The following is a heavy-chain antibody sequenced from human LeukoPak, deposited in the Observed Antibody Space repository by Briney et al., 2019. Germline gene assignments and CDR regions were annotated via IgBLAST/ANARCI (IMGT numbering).Heavy chain of an antibody. CDR1: GFTFDDYD. V-gene: IGHV3-20*04. J-gene: IGHJ4*02. CDR3: ARGLMGGYPRFDY. CDR2: INRNGGST. D-gene: IGHD2-8*01. Sequence: GGSLRLSCAASGFTFDDYDMSWVRQAPGKGLEWVSNINRNGGSTNYADSVKGRFTISRDNSKSSLYLQMNSLRIEDTALYYCARGLMGGYPRFDYWGQGTLVTVSS.